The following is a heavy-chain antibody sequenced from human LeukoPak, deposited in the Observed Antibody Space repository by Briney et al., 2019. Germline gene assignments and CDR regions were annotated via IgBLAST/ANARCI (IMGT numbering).Heavy chain of an antibody. Sequence: SETLSLTCAVYGGSFSGYYWSWIGQPPGKGLEWIGYIYHSGSTYYNPSLKSRVTISVDRSKNQFSLKLSSVTAADTAVYYCARDSTRGYFDLWGRGTLVTVSS. CDR3: ARDSTRGYFDL. V-gene: IGHV4-34*01. CDR1: GGSFSGYY. J-gene: IGHJ2*01. D-gene: IGHD2/OR15-2a*01. CDR2: IYHSGST.